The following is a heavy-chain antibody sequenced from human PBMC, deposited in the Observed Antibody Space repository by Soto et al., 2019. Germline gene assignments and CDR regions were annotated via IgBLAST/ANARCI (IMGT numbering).Heavy chain of an antibody. CDR3: PSWAGGSTSWPGAFDI. CDR1: GYTFTSYG. V-gene: IGHV1-18*01. Sequence: QVQLVQSGAEVKKPGASVKVACKASGYTFTSYGISWVRQAPGQGLEWMGWISAYNGNTNYAQKLQGRVTMTTDTSTSTAYMELRSLRSDDTAVYYCPSWAGGSTSWPGAFDIWGQGTMVTVSS. D-gene: IGHD2-2*01. CDR2: ISAYNGNT. J-gene: IGHJ3*02.